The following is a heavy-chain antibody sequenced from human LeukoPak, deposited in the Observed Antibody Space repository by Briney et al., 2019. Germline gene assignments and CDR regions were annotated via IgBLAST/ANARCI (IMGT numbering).Heavy chain of an antibody. V-gene: IGHV3-23*01. CDR1: GFTFSTYA. D-gene: IGHD1-26*01. CDR3: ATHGPSPVGEAFDI. J-gene: IGHJ3*02. CDR2: INGRANDI. Sequence: GGSLRLSCAASGFTFSTYAMSWVRQAPGKGLEWVSAINGRANDIYYADSVKGRFTISRDNSKNTLHLQMNSLRAEDTALYYCATHGPSPVGEAFDIWGQGTMVTVSS.